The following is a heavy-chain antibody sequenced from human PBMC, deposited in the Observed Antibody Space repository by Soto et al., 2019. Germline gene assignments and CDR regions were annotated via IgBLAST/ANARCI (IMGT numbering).Heavy chain of an antibody. CDR2: ISYDGSNK. CDR3: AKDGPVTMVRGGEPPFDY. Sequence: QVQLVESGGGVVQPGRSLRLSCAASGFTFSSYGMHWVRQAPGKGLEWVAVISYDGSNKYYADSVKGRFTISRDNSKNTLYLQMNSLRAEDTAVYYCAKDGPVTMVRGGEPPFDYWGQGTLVTVSS. V-gene: IGHV3-30*18. D-gene: IGHD3-10*01. J-gene: IGHJ4*02. CDR1: GFTFSSYG.